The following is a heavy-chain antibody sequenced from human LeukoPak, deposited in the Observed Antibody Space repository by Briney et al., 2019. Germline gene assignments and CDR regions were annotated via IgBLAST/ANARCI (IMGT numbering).Heavy chain of an antibody. V-gene: IGHV4-61*02. Sequence: PSETLSLTCTVSGGSISSGSYYWSWLRQPAGKGLEWIGRIYTSGSTNYNPSLKSRVTISVDTSKNQFSLKLSSVTAADTAVYYCARDPSGPYYDFWSGYYHNGMDVWGQGTTVTVSS. J-gene: IGHJ6*02. D-gene: IGHD3-3*01. CDR1: GGSISSGSYY. CDR3: ARDPSGPYYDFWSGYYHNGMDV. CDR2: IYTSGST.